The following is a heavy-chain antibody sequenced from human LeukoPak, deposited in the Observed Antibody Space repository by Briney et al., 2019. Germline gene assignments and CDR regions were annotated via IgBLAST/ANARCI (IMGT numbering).Heavy chain of an antibody. CDR2: ISSSSSYI. CDR3: ARGPQYCTSTSCSTSYMDV. D-gene: IGHD2-2*02. CDR1: GFTFSSYS. V-gene: IGHV3-21*01. J-gene: IGHJ6*03. Sequence: GGSLRLSCAASGFTFSSYSMNWVRQAPGKGLEWVSSISSSSSYIYYADSVKGRFTISRDNDKSSLYLQMNSLRADDTAVYYCARGPQYCTSTSCSTSYMDVWGKGTTVTVSS.